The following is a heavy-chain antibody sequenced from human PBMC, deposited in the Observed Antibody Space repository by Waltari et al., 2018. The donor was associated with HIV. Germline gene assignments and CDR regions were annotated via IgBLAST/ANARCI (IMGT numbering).Heavy chain of an antibody. CDR2: IKPNSGAT. D-gene: IGHD2-2*01. V-gene: IGHV1-2*02. Sequence: QVQLVQSGAEVKKPGASVKVSCKASGYTFTGYYMHWVRQAPGQGLEWMGWIKPNSGATNSAQKFQGRVTMTRDTSISTAYMELNSLRSHDTAVYYCARPLPSCSTSSCPYFDPWGQGTLVTVSS. J-gene: IGHJ5*02. CDR1: GYTFTGYY. CDR3: ARPLPSCSTSSCPYFDP.